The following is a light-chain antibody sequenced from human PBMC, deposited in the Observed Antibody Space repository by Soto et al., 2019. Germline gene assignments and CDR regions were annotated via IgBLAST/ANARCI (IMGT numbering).Light chain of an antibody. J-gene: IGKJ2*01. V-gene: IGKV1-8*01. Sequence: AIRMTQSPSSFSASTGARITITCRASQGISRYLAWYQQKPGKAPKLLIYAASTLQSGVTSRFSGSGSGTDFTLTISGLQSEAVATDDCQHDYSYPHTFGQGTKLESK. CDR1: QGISRY. CDR2: AAS. CDR3: QHDYSYPHT.